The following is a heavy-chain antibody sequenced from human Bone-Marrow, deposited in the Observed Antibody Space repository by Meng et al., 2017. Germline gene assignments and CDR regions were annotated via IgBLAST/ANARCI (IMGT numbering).Heavy chain of an antibody. Sequence: HVQLQQSGPGLVRPSQTLSLTCVISGDIVSTNNAAWNWIRQSPSRGLEWLGRTYYRSRWYYDYEVSVKSRVSINPDTSKNQFSLQLNSVTLEDTAVYYCAREYSSKFDYWGQGTLVTVSS. J-gene: IGHJ4*02. CDR1: GDIVSTNNAA. CDR3: AREYSSKFDY. V-gene: IGHV6-1*01. CDR2: TYYRSRWYY. D-gene: IGHD6-19*01.